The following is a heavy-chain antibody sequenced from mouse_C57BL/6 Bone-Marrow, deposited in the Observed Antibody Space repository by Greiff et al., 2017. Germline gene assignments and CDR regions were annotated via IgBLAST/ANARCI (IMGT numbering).Heavy chain of an antibody. Sequence: EVKLMESGGGLVQPGGSLKLSCAASGFTFSDYGMAWVRQAPRKGPEWVAFISNLAYSIYYADTVTGRFTISRENAKNTLFLQMTSRRSEDTAMYYCAILYDGYFDYWGQGTTLTVSS. CDR2: ISNLAYSI. CDR1: GFTFSDYG. D-gene: IGHD2-3*01. CDR3: AILYDGYFDY. J-gene: IGHJ2*01. V-gene: IGHV5-15*01.